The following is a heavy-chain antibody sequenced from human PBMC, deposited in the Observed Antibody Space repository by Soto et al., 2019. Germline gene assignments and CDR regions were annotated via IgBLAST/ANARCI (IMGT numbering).Heavy chain of an antibody. J-gene: IGHJ6*02. CDR2: ISYDGSNK. CDR3: ARELEPIAAAGQNYYYYYGMDV. Sequence: GGSLRLSCAASGFTFSSYAMHWVRQAPGKGLEWVAVISYDGSNKYYADSVKGRFTISRDNSKNTLYLQMNSLRAEDTAVYYCARELEPIAAAGQNYYYYYGMDVWGQGTTVTVSS. CDR1: GFTFSSYA. V-gene: IGHV3-30-3*01. D-gene: IGHD6-13*01.